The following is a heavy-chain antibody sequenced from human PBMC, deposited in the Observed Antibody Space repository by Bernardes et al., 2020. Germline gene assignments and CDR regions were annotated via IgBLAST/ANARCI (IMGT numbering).Heavy chain of an antibody. Sequence: GGSLRLSCAASGFTFSSYAMSWVRQAPGKGLEWVSAISGSGGSTYYADSVKGRFTISRDNSKNTLYLQMNSLRAEDTAVYYCAKEFSSTMTWGNSYFDYWGQGTLVTVSS. V-gene: IGHV3-23*01. CDR1: GFTFSSYA. D-gene: IGHD3-22*01. CDR2: ISGSGGST. CDR3: AKEFSSTMTWGNSYFDY. J-gene: IGHJ4*02.